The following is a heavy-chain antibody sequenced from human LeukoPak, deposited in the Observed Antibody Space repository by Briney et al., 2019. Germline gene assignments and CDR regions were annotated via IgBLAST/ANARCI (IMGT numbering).Heavy chain of an antibody. D-gene: IGHD3-10*01. CDR3: AGGRSGHFIDY. J-gene: IGHJ4*02. V-gene: IGHV4-34*01. CDR1: GGSFSGYY. CDR2: INHSGST. Sequence: PSETLSLTCAVYGGSFSGYYWSWIRQPPGKGLEWIGEINHSGSTNYNPSLKSRVTISVDTSKNQFSLKLSSVTAADTAVYYCAGGRSGHFIDYWGQGTLVTVSS.